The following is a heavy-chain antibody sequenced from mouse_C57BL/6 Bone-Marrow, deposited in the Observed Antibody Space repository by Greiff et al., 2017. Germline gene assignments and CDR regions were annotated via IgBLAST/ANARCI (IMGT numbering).Heavy chain of an antibody. CDR1: GYSFTSYY. CDR2: IYPGSGNT. Sequence: VQLQQSGPELVKPGASVKISCKASGYSFTSYYIHWVKQRPGQGLEWIGWIYPGSGNTKYNEKFTGKATLTVDKSSSTAYMQLSGLTSEGSAVYYCARGGWLLGRDYCDYWGKGTTHTVST. CDR3: ARGGWLLGRDYCDY. V-gene: IGHV1-66*01. J-gene: IGHJ2*01. D-gene: IGHD2-3*01.